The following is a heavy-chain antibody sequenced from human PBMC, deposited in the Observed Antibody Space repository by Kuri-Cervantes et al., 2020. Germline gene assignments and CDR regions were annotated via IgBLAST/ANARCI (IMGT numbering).Heavy chain of an antibody. Sequence: GGSLRLSCAASGLTFRRYDMSWVRQATGKGLEWVSDIGSDGDTDYPGSVKGRFTISRDNAKNSLYLQMNSLRAEDTAVYYCAREEPDDYDFWSGYSWGQGTLVTVSS. CDR1: GLTFRRYD. J-gene: IGHJ4*02. CDR3: AREEPDDYDFWSGYS. V-gene: IGHV3-13*01. D-gene: IGHD3-3*01. CDR2: IGSDGDT.